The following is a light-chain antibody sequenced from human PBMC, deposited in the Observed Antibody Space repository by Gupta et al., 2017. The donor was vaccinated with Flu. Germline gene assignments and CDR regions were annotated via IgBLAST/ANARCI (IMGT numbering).Light chain of an antibody. Sequence: SYVLTQPPSVSVAPGQTARITCGGNNIGSKSLHWYQQKAGQAPVLVVYDDSDRPAGIPERFSGSNSANTATLTIRWVEAGDEADYYCQVWDSNSDHVVFGGGTKLTVL. CDR1: NIGSKS. V-gene: IGLV3-21*02. CDR3: QVWDSNSDHVV. CDR2: DDS. J-gene: IGLJ3*02.